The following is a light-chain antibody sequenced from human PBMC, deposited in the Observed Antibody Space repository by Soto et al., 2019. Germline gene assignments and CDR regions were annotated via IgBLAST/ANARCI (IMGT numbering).Light chain of an antibody. CDR1: SSDVGGYNY. Sequence: QSALTQPASVSGSPGQSITISCTGTSSDVGGYNYVSWYQQHPGKAPKLMIYEVSKRPSGVSNRFSGSKSGNTASLTISGLQSEDEADYYCSSSTSSSTRVFGGGTKVTVL. CDR2: EVS. V-gene: IGLV2-14*01. J-gene: IGLJ2*01. CDR3: SSSTSSSTRV.